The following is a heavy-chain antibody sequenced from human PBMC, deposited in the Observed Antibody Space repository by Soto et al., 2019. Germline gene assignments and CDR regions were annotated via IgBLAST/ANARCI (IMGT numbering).Heavy chain of an antibody. CDR3: ARVRSDLGDPTQERFFYYMDV. CDR1: GFTFRDFY. D-gene: IGHD4-17*01. V-gene: IGHV3-11*01. J-gene: IGHJ6*03. CDR2: IIGSSSTI. Sequence: QVQLVESGGGLVKPGGSLRLSCAASGFTFRDFYMSWIRQAPGKGLEWISQIIGSSSTIYYADSVKGRFTISRDNAKHSLYLQMNSLRAGDTAVYYCARVRSDLGDPTQERFFYYMDVWGKGTTVTVS.